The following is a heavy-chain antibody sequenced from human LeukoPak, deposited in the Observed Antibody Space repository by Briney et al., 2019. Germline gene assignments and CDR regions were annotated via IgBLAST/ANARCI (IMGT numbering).Heavy chain of an antibody. V-gene: IGHV1-2*02. J-gene: IGHJ4*02. D-gene: IGHD5-24*01. CDR1: GYTFTGYY. CDR2: INPNSGGT. CDR3: ARGRNIEMTTMSGGSDY. Sequence: ASVKVSCKASGYTFTGYYMHWVRQASGQGLEWMGWINPNSGGTNYAQKFQGRVTMTRDTSISTAYMDLSDLRSDDTAVHYCARGRNIEMTTMSGGSDYWGQGTLVTVSS.